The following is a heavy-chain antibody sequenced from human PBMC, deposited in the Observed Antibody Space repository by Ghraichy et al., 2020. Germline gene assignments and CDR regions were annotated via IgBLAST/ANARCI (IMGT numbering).Heavy chain of an antibody. J-gene: IGHJ4*02. CDR2: INAGNGNT. Sequence: ASVKVSCKASGYTFTSYAMHWVRQAPGQRLEWMGWINAGNGNTKYSQKFQGRVTITRDTSASTAYMELSSLRSEDTAVYYCARDLSGSYGFDYWGQGTLVTVSS. V-gene: IGHV1-3*01. D-gene: IGHD1-26*01. CDR3: ARDLSGSYGFDY. CDR1: GYTFTSYA.